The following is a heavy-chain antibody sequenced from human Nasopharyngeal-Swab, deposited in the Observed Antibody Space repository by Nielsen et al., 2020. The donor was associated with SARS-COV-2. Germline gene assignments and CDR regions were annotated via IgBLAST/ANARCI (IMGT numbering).Heavy chain of an antibody. Sequence: GESPKISCAASGFTFSNYWMHWVRQAPGKGLVWVSRINGGGSDTGYADFVKGRFTVSRDNAENTLYLQRNSLRVEDTAVYYCARDLVLGSGSNGHWGQGTLGTVSS. CDR2: INGGGSDT. V-gene: IGHV3-74*01. J-gene: IGHJ4*02. CDR1: GFTFSNYW. CDR3: ARDLVLGSGSNGH. D-gene: IGHD3-10*01.